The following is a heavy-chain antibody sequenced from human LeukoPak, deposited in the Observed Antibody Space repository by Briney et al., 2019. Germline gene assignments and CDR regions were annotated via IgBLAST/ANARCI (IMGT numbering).Heavy chain of an antibody. CDR3: ARVPGITMTGGFDY. V-gene: IGHV4-31*03. Sequence: SETLSLTCTVSGGSISSGGYYWSWIRQHPGKGLEWIGYIYYSGSTYYNPSLKSRVTISVDTSKNQFSLKLSSVTAADTAVYYCARVPGITMTGGFDYWGQGTLVTVSS. CDR2: IYYSGST. D-gene: IGHD6-19*01. J-gene: IGHJ4*02. CDR1: GGSISSGGYY.